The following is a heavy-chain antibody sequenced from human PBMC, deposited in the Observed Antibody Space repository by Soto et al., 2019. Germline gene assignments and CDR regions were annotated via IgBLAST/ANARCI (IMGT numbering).Heavy chain of an antibody. CDR3: ASSPYPYDSSGYYRT. Sequence: ASVKVSCKASGYTFTSYGISWVRQAPGQGLEWMGWISAYNGNTNYAQKLQGRVTMTTDTSTSTAYMELRSLRSEDTAVHYCASSPYPYDSSGYYRTWGQGTLVTVSS. D-gene: IGHD3-22*01. CDR1: GYTFTSYG. CDR2: ISAYNGNT. V-gene: IGHV1-18*01. J-gene: IGHJ4*02.